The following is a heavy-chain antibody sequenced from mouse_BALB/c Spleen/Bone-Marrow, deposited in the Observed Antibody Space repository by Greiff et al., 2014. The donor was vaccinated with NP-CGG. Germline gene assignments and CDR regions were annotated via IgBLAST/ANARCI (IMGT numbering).Heavy chain of an antibody. Sequence: EVQRVESGGGLVEPGGSLKLSCEASGITVSSYAMSWVRQTPEKRLEWVASIGSGGRKHYPDSVEGRLTISRDNARNILYLQVSSLRSEDTAMYYCARGGMTPFDFWGQGITLTVSS. CDR2: IGSGGRK. V-gene: IGHV5-6-5*01. D-gene: IGHD2-13*01. CDR3: ARGGMTPFDF. J-gene: IGHJ2*01. CDR1: GITVSSYA.